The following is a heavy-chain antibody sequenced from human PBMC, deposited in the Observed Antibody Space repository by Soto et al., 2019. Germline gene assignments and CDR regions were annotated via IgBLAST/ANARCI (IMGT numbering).Heavy chain of an antibody. D-gene: IGHD3-10*01. CDR2: IINDGSNT. Sequence: EVQLVESGGGLVQPGGSLRLSCAASGFTFSTYWMHWVRKAPGKGLAWVSRIINDGSNTNYADSVKGRFTISRDNAKNTLYLQMNSLRAEDTAVYYCARGTRVGGFGELQYWGQGALVTVSS. CDR3: ARGTRVGGFGELQY. V-gene: IGHV3-74*01. J-gene: IGHJ4*02. CDR1: GFTFSTYW.